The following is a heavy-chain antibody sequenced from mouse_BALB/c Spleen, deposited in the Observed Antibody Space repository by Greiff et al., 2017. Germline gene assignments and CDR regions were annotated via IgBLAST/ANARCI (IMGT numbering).Heavy chain of an antibody. Sequence: VQLQQPGAELVKPGAPVKLSCKASGYTFTSYWMNWVKQRPGRGLEWIGRIDPSDSETHYNQKFKDKATLTVDKSSSTAYIQLSSLTSEDSAVYYCARLYYGSSLSYFDYWGQGTTLTVSS. CDR2: IDPSDSET. V-gene: IGHV1-69*02. J-gene: IGHJ2*01. CDR1: GYTFTSYW. CDR3: ARLYYGSSLSYFDY. D-gene: IGHD1-1*01.